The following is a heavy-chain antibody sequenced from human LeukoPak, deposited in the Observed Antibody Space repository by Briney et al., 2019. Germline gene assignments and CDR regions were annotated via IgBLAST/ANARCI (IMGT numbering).Heavy chain of an antibody. CDR1: GGSISSSSYY. J-gene: IGHJ4*02. D-gene: IGHD1-26*01. Sequence: SETLSLTCTVSGGSISSSSYYWGWIRQPPGKGLEWIGSIYYSGSTYYNPSLKSRVTISVDTSKNQFSLKLSSVIAADTAVYYCARFNSGSYQHYFDYWGQGTLVTVSS. CDR3: ARFNSGSYQHYFDY. CDR2: IYYSGST. V-gene: IGHV4-39*07.